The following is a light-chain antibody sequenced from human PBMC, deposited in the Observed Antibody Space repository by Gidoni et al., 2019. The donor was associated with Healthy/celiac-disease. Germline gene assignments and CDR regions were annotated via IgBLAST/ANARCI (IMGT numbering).Light chain of an antibody. J-gene: IGKJ1*01. CDR3: QQYYSTPWT. CDR2: WAS. CDR1: QSVLYSSNNKNY. V-gene: IGKV4-1*01. Sequence: DIVMTQSPDSLAVSLGERATINCKSSQSVLYSSNNKNYLAWYQQKPGQAPKRLIYWASTRESGVPDRFSGSGSGTDFTLTISSLQAEDVAVYYCQQYYSTPWTLGQGTKVEIK.